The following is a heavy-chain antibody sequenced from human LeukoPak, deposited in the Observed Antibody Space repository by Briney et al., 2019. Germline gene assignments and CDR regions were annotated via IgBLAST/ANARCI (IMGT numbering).Heavy chain of an antibody. Sequence: PGGSLRLSCAASGFTFSSYEMNWVRQAPGKGLEWVSYISSSGSTIYYADSVKGRFTISRDNAKNSLYLQINSLRAEDTAVYYCARGDYYYDSSGYPGDYWGQGTLVTVSS. J-gene: IGHJ4*02. V-gene: IGHV3-48*03. CDR3: ARGDYYYDSSGYPGDY. CDR2: ISSSGSTI. CDR1: GFTFSSYE. D-gene: IGHD3-22*01.